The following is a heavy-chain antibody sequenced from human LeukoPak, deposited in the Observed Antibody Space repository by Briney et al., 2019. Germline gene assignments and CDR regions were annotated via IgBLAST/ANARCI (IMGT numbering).Heavy chain of an antibody. J-gene: IGHJ6*03. CDR2: INHSGST. Sequence: SETLSLTCIVSGGSLISSSDLWVWIRQPPGKGLEWIGEINHSGSTNYNPSLKSRVTISVDTSKNQFSLKLSSVTAADTAVYYCARGRVSSSWYYYYMDVWGKGTTVTVSS. D-gene: IGHD6-13*01. CDR3: ARGRVSSSWYYYYMDV. CDR1: GGSLISSSDL. V-gene: IGHV4-39*07.